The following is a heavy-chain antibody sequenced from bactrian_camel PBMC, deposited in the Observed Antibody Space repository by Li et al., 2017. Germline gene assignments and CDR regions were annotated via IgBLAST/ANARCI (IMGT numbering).Heavy chain of an antibody. J-gene: IGHJ4*01. CDR2: IYSSGTGT. D-gene: IGHD6*01. V-gene: IGHV3-3*01. Sequence: HVQLVESGGGSVQAGGSLRLSCAASGYTSSSSCMAWFRQAPGKEREVVGIIYSSGTGTWYGDDVKGRFTISQDNAKNTVYLQMNNLKPEDTAMYYCAASQPPTYAGSWYQTTTYKYWGHGTQVTVS. CDR3: AASQPPTYAGSWYQTTTYKY. CDR1: GYTSSSSC.